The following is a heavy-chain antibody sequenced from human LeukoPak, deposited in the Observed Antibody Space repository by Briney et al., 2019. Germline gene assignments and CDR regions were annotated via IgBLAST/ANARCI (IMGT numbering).Heavy chain of an antibody. CDR2: IRPDGSGK. D-gene: IGHD6-19*01. CDR1: GFTFSSYW. Sequence: GGSLRLSCAASGFTFSSYWMSWVRQAPGKGLEWVANIRPDGSGKYYVDSVKGRFTISRDNAKSSLYMNSLRAEDTAVYYCARNSGWSFDYWGQGTLVTVSS. J-gene: IGHJ4*02. V-gene: IGHV3-7*04. CDR3: ARNSGWSFDY.